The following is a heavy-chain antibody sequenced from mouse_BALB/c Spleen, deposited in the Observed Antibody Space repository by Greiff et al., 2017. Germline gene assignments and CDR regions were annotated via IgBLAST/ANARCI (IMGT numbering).Heavy chain of an antibody. CDR1: GYTFTSYW. D-gene: IGHD2-10*02. J-gene: IGHJ3*01. Sequence: QVQLQQSGAELVKPGASVKLSCKASGYTFTSYWMHWVKQRPGQGLEWIGEINPSNGRTNYNEKFKSKATLTVDKSSSTAYMQLSSLTSEDSAVYYCARGYGNYRGFAYWGQGTLVTVSA. CDR3: ARGYGNYRGFAY. CDR2: INPSNGRT. V-gene: IGHV1S81*02.